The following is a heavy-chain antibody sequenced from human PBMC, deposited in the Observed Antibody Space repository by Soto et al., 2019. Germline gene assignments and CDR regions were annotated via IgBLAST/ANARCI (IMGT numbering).Heavy chain of an antibody. V-gene: IGHV1-2*04. CDR3: ARGTYGSGSYYNPYYYYGMDV. CDR1: GYTFTGYY. CDR2: INPNSGGT. J-gene: IGHJ6*02. D-gene: IGHD3-10*01. Sequence: GASVKVSCKASGYTFTGYYMHWVRRAPGQGLERMGWINPNSGGTNYAQKFQGWVTMTRDTSISTAYMELSRLRSDDTAVYYCARGTYGSGSYYNPYYYYGMDVWGQGTTVTVSS.